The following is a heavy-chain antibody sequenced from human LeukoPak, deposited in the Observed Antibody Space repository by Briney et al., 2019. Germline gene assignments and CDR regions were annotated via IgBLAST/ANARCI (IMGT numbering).Heavy chain of an antibody. D-gene: IGHD6-13*01. CDR3: ARGASSSWYGNNWFDP. V-gene: IGHV4-59*01. Sequence: SETLSLTCTVSGGSISSYYWSWIRQPPGKGLERIGYIYYSGSTNYNPSLKSRVTISVDTSRNQFSLKLSSVTAADTAVYYCARGASSSWYGNNWFDPWGQGTLVTVSS. CDR1: GGSISSYY. CDR2: IYYSGST. J-gene: IGHJ5*02.